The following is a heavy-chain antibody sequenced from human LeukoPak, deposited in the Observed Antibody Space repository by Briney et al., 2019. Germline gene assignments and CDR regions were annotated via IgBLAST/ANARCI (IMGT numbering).Heavy chain of an antibody. CDR3: AREAVVGGWYYFAY. J-gene: IGHJ4*02. CDR1: GFTFSSSG. CDR2: IRYDGSNK. D-gene: IGHD6-19*01. V-gene: IGHV3-30*02. Sequence: GGSLRLSCAASGFTFSSSGMHWVRQAPGKGLEWVAFIRYDGSNKYHADSVKGRFTISRDNSKNTLYLQMNSLRAEDTAVYYCAREAVVGGWYYFAYWGQGTLVTVSS.